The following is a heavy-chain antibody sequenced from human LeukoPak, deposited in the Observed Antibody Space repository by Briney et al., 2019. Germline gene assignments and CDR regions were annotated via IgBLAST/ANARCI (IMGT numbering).Heavy chain of an antibody. CDR2: ISRDGSNK. D-gene: IGHD6-19*01. V-gene: IGHV3-30-3*01. Sequence: GGSLRLSCAASGFTFSSYAMHWVRQAPGKGLEWVAVISRDGSNKYYIDSVKGRFTFSRDNSKNTLYLQMNSLRGEDAGVYYCARGGPESSGRDYWGQGTLVTVSS. CDR3: ARGGPESSGRDY. CDR1: GFTFSSYA. J-gene: IGHJ4*02.